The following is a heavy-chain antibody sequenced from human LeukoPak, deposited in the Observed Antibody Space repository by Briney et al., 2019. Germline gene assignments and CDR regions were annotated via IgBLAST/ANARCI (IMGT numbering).Heavy chain of an antibody. CDR3: ARSSTGTYYYYYYMDV. D-gene: IGHD1-1*01. CDR1: GFTFSSYW. V-gene: IGHV3-7*01. Sequence: PGGSLRLSCAAPGFTFSSYWMSWVRQAPGKGLEWVANIKQDGSEKYYVDSVKGRFTISRDNAKNSLYLQMNSLRAEDTAVYYCARSSTGTYYYYYYMDVWGKGTTVTVSS. J-gene: IGHJ6*03. CDR2: IKQDGSEK.